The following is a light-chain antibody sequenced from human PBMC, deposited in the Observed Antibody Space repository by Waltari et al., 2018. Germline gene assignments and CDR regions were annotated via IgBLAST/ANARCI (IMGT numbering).Light chain of an antibody. CDR2: TAS. CDR1: QTITSH. Sequence: DIQMTQAPSSLSASVGDRVTITCRASQTITSHLNWFQQQPGRAPKLLIHTASSLQSGVPSRFSGSGSGTDFSLTISRLEPEDFAVYYCQQHGTLPATFGQGTKVEIK. J-gene: IGKJ1*01. V-gene: IGKV1-39*01. CDR3: QQHGTLPAT.